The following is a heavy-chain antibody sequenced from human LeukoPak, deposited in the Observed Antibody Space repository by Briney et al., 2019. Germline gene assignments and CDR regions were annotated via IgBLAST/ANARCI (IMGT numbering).Heavy chain of an antibody. CDR1: GYTFTDYS. Sequence: ASVKVSCKASGYTFTDYSMHWVRQAPGQGLEWMGWMNPNSGNTGYAQKFQGRVTMTRNTSISTAYMELSSLRSEDTAVYYCARGYGSGSYAYWGQGTLVTVSS. D-gene: IGHD3-10*01. CDR2: MNPNSGNT. CDR3: ARGYGSGSYAY. J-gene: IGHJ4*02. V-gene: IGHV1-8*02.